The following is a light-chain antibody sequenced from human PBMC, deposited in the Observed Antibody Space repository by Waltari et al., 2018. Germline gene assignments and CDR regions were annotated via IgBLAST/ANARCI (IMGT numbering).Light chain of an antibody. CDR1: NIASER. J-gene: IGLJ2*01. V-gene: IGLV3-21*04. CDR3: QVWHSSSSQVV. Sequence: SYVLAQPPSVSVAPGETARITWGGNNIASERGHWYQQKPGQAPVLVIYYDNDRPSGIPERFSGSSSGNTATLTISGVEAGDEADYYCQVWHSSSSQVVFGGGTELTVL. CDR2: YDN.